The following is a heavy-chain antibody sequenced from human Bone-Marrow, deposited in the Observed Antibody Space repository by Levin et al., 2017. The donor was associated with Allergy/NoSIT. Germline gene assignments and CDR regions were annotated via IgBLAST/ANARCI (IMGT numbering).Heavy chain of an antibody. D-gene: IGHD3-22*01. Sequence: GGSLRLSCATSGFTFTTYAIHWDRQAPGKGLEWVAVIWYDGSNEYYADSVRGRFTISRDNSKNTLYLQMNSLRAEDTAVYYCARDSVQVVEPAPDDNNQPSLLMDVWGQGTTVIVSS. CDR1: GFTFTTYA. CDR2: IWYDGSNE. V-gene: IGHV3-33*01. CDR3: ARDSVQVVEPAPDDNNQPSLLMDV. J-gene: IGHJ6*02.